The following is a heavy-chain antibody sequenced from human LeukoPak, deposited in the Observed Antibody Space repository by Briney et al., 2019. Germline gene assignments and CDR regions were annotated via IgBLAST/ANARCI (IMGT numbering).Heavy chain of an antibody. V-gene: IGHV3-23*01. D-gene: IGHD6-19*01. Sequence: PGGSLRLSCAASGFTFSSYAMSWVRQAPGKGLEWVSAISGSGGSTYYADSVKGRFTISRDNSKNTLYLQMNSLTADDTAVYHCAKYGQQWLGHPWVHIDVWGKGTTVTVSS. CDR3: AKYGQQWLGHPWVHIDV. CDR2: ISGSGGST. CDR1: GFTFSSYA. J-gene: IGHJ6*03.